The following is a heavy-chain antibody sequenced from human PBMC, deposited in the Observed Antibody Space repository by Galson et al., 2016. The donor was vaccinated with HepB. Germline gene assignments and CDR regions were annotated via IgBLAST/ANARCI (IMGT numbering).Heavy chain of an antibody. CDR3: VREMSTGEIDDGFDI. CDR2: IWYDGSNE. CDR1: GFPFGSYG. Sequence: SLRLSCAASGFPFGSYGMHWVRQAPGKGLEWVAIIWYDGSNENYADSVKGRFSISRDNSKKTLSLQMNSLRAADTAVYYCVREMSTGEIDDGFDIWGQGTMVTVSS. J-gene: IGHJ3*02. D-gene: IGHD5/OR15-5a*01. V-gene: IGHV3-33*01.